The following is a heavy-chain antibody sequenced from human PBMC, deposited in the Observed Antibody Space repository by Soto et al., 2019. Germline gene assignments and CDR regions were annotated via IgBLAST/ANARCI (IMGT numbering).Heavy chain of an antibody. J-gene: IGHJ3*02. CDR3: ARTQSYYYDSSGYYDAFDI. V-gene: IGHV3-48*03. CDR1: GFTFSSYE. CDR2: ISSSGSTI. D-gene: IGHD3-22*01. Sequence: GGSLRLSCAASGFTFSSYEMNWVRQAPGKGLEWVSYISSSGSTIYYADSVKGRFTISRDNAKNSLYLQMNSLRAEDTAVYYCARTQSYYYDSSGYYDAFDIWGQGTMVTV.